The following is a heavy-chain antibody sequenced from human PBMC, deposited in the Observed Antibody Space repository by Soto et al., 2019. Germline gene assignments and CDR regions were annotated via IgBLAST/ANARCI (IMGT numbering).Heavy chain of an antibody. V-gene: IGHV4-61*01. CDR3: ARDGKGYYGMDV. D-gene: IGHD1-26*01. Sequence: QVQLQESGPGLVKPSETLSLTCTVSGGSVSSGSYYWSWIRQPPGKGLEWIGYIYYSGSTNYNPSLKSRVTISVDTSKNQFSLKLSSVTAADTAVYYCARDGKGYYGMDVWSQGTTVTVSS. CDR1: GGSVSSGSYY. J-gene: IGHJ6*02. CDR2: IYYSGST.